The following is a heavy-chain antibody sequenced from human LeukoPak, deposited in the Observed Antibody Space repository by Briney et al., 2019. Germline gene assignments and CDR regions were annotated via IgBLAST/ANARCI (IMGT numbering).Heavy chain of an antibody. CDR3: ARVGITMVRGVIAFDY. CDR1: RYSISSGYF. J-gene: IGHJ4*02. Sequence: SETLSLTCTVSRYSISSGYFWGWSRPPPGKGVEWIGINFDSGDVYYNPSLKSRVTISVDTSKNQFSLKLSSVTAADTAVYYCARVGITMVRGVIAFDYWGQGTLVTVSS. V-gene: IGHV4-38-2*02. D-gene: IGHD3-10*01. CDR2: NFDSGDV.